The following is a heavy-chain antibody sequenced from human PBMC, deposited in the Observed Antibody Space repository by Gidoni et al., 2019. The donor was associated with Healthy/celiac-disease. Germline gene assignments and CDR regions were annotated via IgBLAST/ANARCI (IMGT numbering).Heavy chain of an antibody. CDR2: IIPIFGTA. V-gene: IGHV1-69*06. J-gene: IGHJ6*03. D-gene: IGHD1-20*01. CDR1: GGTFSSYA. Sequence: KKPGSSVKVSCKASGGTFSSYAISWVRQAPGQGLEWMGGIIPIFGTANYAQKFQGRVTITADKSTSTAYMELSSLRSEDTAVYYCARDPGDITGTGGWYYYMDVWGKGTTVTVSS. CDR3: ARDPGDITGTGGWYYYMDV.